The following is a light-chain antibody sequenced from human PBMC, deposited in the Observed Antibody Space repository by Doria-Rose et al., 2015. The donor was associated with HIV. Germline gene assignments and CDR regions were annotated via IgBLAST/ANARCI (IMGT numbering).Light chain of an antibody. V-gene: IGKV3-20*01. CDR3: HQYGTSWT. Sequence: EIVLTQSPGTLSLSPGEGATLSCRASQSFSSTCLAWYQQKPGQAPSLLIYDGSTRATGIPDRFSASGPGTDFTLTINRLEPEDFALYYCHQYGTSWTFGQGTKVEI. CDR1: QSFSSTC. CDR2: DGS. J-gene: IGKJ1*01.